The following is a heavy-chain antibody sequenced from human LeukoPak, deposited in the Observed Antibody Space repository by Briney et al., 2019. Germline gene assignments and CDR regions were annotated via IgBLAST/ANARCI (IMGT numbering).Heavy chain of an antibody. J-gene: IGHJ5*02. CDR1: GYTFTSYG. V-gene: IGHV1-18*01. CDR2: ISAYNGNT. D-gene: IGHD3-10*01. CDR3: ARDFNYGSGSYYLT. Sequence: GASVKVSCKASGYTFTSYGISWVRQAPGQGLEWMGWISAYNGNTNYAQKLQGRVTMTTDTSPSTAYMELRSLRSDDTAVYYCARDFNYGSGSYYLTWGQGTLVTVSS.